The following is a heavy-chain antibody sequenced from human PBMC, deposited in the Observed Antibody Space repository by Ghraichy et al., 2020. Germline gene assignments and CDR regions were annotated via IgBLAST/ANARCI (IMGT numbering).Heavy chain of an antibody. Sequence: GESLNISCAASGLTFSSYAMSWVRQAPGKGLEWVSSLSGSGGSTYYADSVKGRFIISRDNSKNMLYLQMNSLRAEDTAVYYCAKEFSAQYYNYAMDVWGQGTTVTVSS. J-gene: IGHJ6*02. CDR3: AKEFSAQYYNYAMDV. D-gene: IGHD3-10*01. CDR2: LSGSGGST. V-gene: IGHV3-23*01. CDR1: GLTFSSYA.